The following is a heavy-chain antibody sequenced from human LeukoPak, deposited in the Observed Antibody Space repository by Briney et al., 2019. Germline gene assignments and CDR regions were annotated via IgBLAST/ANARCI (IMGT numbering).Heavy chain of an antibody. CDR3: AKTRVGIRGVYPTGAFDI. V-gene: IGHV1-2*02. CDR2: IYPHSGGT. J-gene: IGHJ3*02. Sequence: GASVKVSCKASGYTFTGYYIHWVRQAPGQGLEWMGWIYPHSGGTDYAQKFQGRVTMTRDTSISTAYIELSRLRSDDTAVYYCAKTRVGIRGVYPTGAFDIWGQGTMVTVSS. D-gene: IGHD3-10*01. CDR1: GYTFTGYY.